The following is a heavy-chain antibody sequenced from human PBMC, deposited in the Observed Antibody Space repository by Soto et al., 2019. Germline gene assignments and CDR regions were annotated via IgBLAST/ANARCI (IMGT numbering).Heavy chain of an antibody. V-gene: IGHV1-69*01. CDR3: ARVRPAYYYESSGYYGSGVGYYFDY. CDR1: GGTFSSYA. Sequence: QVQLVQSGAEVKKPGSSVKVSCKASGGTFSSYAISWVRQAPGQGLEWMGGIIPIFGKANYAQKFQGRVTMTADEYTSTAYMERSSLRSEDTAVYYCARVRPAYYYESSGYYGSGVGYYFDYWGQGTLVTVSS. D-gene: IGHD3-22*01. J-gene: IGHJ4*02. CDR2: IIPIFGKA.